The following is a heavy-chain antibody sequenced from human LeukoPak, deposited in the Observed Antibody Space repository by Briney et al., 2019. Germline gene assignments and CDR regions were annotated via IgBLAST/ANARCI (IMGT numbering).Heavy chain of an antibody. V-gene: IGHV3-74*01. J-gene: IGHJ4*02. CDR1: GFTFDDYA. D-gene: IGHD6-13*01. Sequence: GGSLRLSCAASGFTFDDYAMHWVRQAPGKGLVWVSRINSDGSSRNYADSVKGRFTISRDNAKNTLYLQMNSLRAEDTAVYYCASASSHRIAAGGDYWGQGTLVTVSS. CDR3: ASASSHRIAAGGDY. CDR2: INSDGSSR.